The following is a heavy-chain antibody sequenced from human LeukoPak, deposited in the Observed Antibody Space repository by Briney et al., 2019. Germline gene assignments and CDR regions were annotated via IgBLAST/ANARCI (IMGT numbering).Heavy chain of an antibody. CDR3: ARGPHRRTYDRDNWFDP. Sequence: GPSVKLSCKASGYTFINYYMHWVRQAPGHGLEWMGIINPSGGSTSCGQKFQGRVTMTRDMSTSTFYMELSSLRFEDTAVYYCARGPHRRTYDRDNWFDPWGQGTLVTVSS. D-gene: IGHD3-10*02. V-gene: IGHV1-46*01. J-gene: IGHJ5*02. CDR2: INPSGGST. CDR1: GYTFINYY.